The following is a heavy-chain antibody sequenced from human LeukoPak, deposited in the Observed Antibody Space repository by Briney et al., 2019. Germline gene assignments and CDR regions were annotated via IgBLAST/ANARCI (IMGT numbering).Heavy chain of an antibody. D-gene: IGHD3-22*01. CDR3: ARESYYDSSGYYSGYYYGMDV. CDR2: IYYSGST. Sequence: PSETLSLTCTVSGGSISSGGYYWSWIRQHPGKGLEWIGYIYYSGSTYYNPSLKSRVTISVDTSKNQFSLKLSSVTAADTAVYYCARESYYDSSGYYSGYYYGMDVWGQGTTVTVSS. V-gene: IGHV4-31*03. J-gene: IGHJ6*02. CDR1: GGSISSGGYY.